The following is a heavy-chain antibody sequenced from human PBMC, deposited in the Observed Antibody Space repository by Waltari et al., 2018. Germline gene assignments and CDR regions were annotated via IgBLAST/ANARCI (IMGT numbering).Heavy chain of an antibody. D-gene: IGHD7-27*01. Sequence: QVRLQESGPGLVKPSQTLSLTCTVSGGSISSGRYHWTWIRQPAGKGLEWIGRMYIFGSTNYNPSLKSRVTISIDRSKNQFSLKLSSVTAADTAVYYCARGDGENWFDPWGQGTLVAVSS. CDR2: MYIFGST. CDR3: ARGDGENWFDP. J-gene: IGHJ5*02. CDR1: GGSISSGRYH. V-gene: IGHV4-61*02.